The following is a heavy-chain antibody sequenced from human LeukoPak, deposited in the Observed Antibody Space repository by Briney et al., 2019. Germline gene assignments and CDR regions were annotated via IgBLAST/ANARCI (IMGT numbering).Heavy chain of an antibody. CDR3: ARGDSSGYYRWFDP. V-gene: IGHV4-30-4*01. J-gene: IGHJ5*02. CDR2: VYNTGST. CDR1: GGSINSGNYY. Sequence: PSQTLSLTCTVSGGSINSGNYYWTWIRQPPGKGLEWIGYVYNTGSTYYNPSLKSRVTISINTSKNQFSLKLSSVTAADTAIYYCARGDSSGYYRWFDPWGQGTPVTVSS. D-gene: IGHD3-22*01.